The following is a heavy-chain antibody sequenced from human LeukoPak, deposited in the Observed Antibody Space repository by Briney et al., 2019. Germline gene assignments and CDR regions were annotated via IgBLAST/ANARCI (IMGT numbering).Heavy chain of an antibody. D-gene: IGHD3-9*01. V-gene: IGHV3-9*01. Sequence: PGRSLRLSCAASGFTFDDYAMDWVRQAPGKGLKWVSGISWNSGSIGYADSVKGRFTISRDNAKNSLYLQMNSLRAEDTALYYCAKDIDKFYFDYWGQGTLVTVSS. CDR2: ISWNSGSI. J-gene: IGHJ4*02. CDR3: AKDIDKFYFDY. CDR1: GFTFDDYA.